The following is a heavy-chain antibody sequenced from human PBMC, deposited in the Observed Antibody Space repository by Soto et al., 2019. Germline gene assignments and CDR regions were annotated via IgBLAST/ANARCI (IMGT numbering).Heavy chain of an antibody. CDR1: GYTFTSYD. CDR3: ARASQFNDKFDWLSSYYYYMDV. D-gene: IGHD3-9*01. V-gene: IGHV1-8*01. J-gene: IGHJ6*03. CDR2: MNPNSGNT. Sequence: ASVKVSCKASGYTFTSYDINWVRQATGQGLEWMGWMNPNSGNTGYAQKFQGRVTMTRNTSISTAYMELSSLGSEDTAVYYCARASQFNDKFDWLSSYYYYMDVWGKGTTVTVSS.